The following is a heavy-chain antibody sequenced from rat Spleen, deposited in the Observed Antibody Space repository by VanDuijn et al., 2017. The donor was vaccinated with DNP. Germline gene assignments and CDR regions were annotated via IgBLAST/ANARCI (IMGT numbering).Heavy chain of an antibody. CDR1: GFTFSDYY. CDR3: ARPDY. CDR2: ITYDGGST. Sequence: EVQLVESGGGLVQPGRSLRLSCAASGFTFSDYYMAWVRQAPTKGLEWVAYITYDGGSTYYRDSVKGRFIISRDNAKSTLYLHMDSLRSEDTATYYCARPDYWGQGVMVTVSS. V-gene: IGHV5-7*01. J-gene: IGHJ2*01.